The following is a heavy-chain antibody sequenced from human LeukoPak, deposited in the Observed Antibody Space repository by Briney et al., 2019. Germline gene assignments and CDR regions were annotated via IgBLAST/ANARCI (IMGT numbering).Heavy chain of an antibody. CDR3: ARQGIAVAGLDAFDI. J-gene: IGHJ3*02. V-gene: IGHV4-59*08. CDR2: IYYSGST. CDR1: GGSISSYY. Sequence: SETLSLTCTVSGGSISSYYWSWVRQPPGKGLEWIGYIYYSGSTNYNPSLTSRVTISVDTSKNQFSLKLSSVTAADTAVYYCARQGIAVAGLDAFDIWGQGTMVTVSS. D-gene: IGHD6-19*01.